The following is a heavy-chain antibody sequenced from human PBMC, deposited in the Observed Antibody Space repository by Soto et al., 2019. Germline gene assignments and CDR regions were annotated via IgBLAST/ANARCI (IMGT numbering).Heavy chain of an antibody. J-gene: IGHJ6*03. CDR1: GFTLSIYW. CDR3: AAESSTSRHTGGGYYYYYYMGG. Sequence: PGGSLRLSCAPSGFTLSIYWMHWVRLAPGKGPVWVSRINTDGSNTDYADSVKGRFTISRDNAKNTLYLQMSSLRAEDTAVYYCAAESSTSRHTGGGYYYYYYMGGWGKGTTVTVSS. V-gene: IGHV3-74*01. D-gene: IGHD2-2*01. CDR2: INTDGSNT.